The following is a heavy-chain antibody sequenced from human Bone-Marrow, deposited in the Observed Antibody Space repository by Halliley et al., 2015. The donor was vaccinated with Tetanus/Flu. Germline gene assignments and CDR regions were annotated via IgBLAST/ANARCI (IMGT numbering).Heavy chain of an antibody. V-gene: IGHV3-43*02. CDR3: AKGLRSGTYYNTFDS. Sequence: LIVGDGDTTHSSDSVKGRFTISRDNNKASLYLHMNSLRAEDPALYYWAKGLRSGTYYNTFDSWGRGTLVTVSS. CDR2: IVGDGDTT. J-gene: IGHJ4*02. D-gene: IGHD1-26*01.